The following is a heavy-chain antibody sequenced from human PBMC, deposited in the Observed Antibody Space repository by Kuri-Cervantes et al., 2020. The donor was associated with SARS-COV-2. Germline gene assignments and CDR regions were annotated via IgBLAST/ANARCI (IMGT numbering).Heavy chain of an antibody. D-gene: IGHD4-17*01. J-gene: IGHJ4*02. CDR1: GFTFSSYW. CDR2: IKQDGSEK. V-gene: IGHV3-7*01. CDR3: ARDKGLYGDYDDY. Sequence: GGSLRLSCAASGFTFSSYWMSWVRQAPGKGLEWVANIKQDGSEKYYVDSVKGRFTISRDNAKNSLYLQMNSLRAEDTAVYYCARDKGLYGDYDDYWGQGTLVTVSS.